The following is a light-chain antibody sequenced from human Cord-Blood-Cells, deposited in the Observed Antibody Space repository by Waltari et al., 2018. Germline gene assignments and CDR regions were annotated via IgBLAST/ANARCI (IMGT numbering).Light chain of an antibody. CDR1: VLAKKY. CDR2: KDS. CDR3: YSAADNNEV. Sequence: SYELTQPSSVSVSPGQTARITCSGDVLAKKYARWFQQKPGQAPVLVIYKDSERASGIPERFSGSSSGTTVTLTISGAQVEDEADYYCYSAADNNEVFGGGTKLTVL. J-gene: IGLJ3*02. V-gene: IGLV3-27*01.